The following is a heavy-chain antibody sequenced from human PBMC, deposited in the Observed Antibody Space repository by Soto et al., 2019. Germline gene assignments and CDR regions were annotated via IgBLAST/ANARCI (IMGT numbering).Heavy chain of an antibody. CDR2: VFDHGST. J-gene: IGHJ5*01. CDR1: GVSISGGNV. V-gene: IGHV4-4*02. D-gene: IGHD3-10*01. CDR3: ARVLSGNKEWFDS. Sequence: SETLSLTCAVSGVSISGGNVWSWVRQPPGKGLEWIGEVFDHGSTNYNPSLKRRVTMSVDKSQNDFSLNLTSVTAADTAVYYCARVLSGNKEWFDSWGQGILVTV.